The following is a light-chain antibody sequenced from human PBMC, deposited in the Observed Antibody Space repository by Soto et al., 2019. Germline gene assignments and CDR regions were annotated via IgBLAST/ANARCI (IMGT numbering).Light chain of an antibody. Sequence: DIQMTQSPSTLSASVGGRVIITCRASQDVNTWLAWYQQKPGKAPKLLIYDASSLESGVPSRFSGSGSGTEFTLTISSLQPDDFATYYCQQCDSLAPWTFGQGTKVEIK. CDR1: QDVNTW. CDR2: DAS. V-gene: IGKV1-5*01. CDR3: QQCDSLAPWT. J-gene: IGKJ1*01.